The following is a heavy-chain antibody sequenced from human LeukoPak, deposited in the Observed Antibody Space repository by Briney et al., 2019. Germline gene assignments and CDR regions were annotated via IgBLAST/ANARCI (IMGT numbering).Heavy chain of an antibody. CDR3: ASFRSEYRPA. CDR2: ILSTDSA. CDR1: GFTFSAFW. V-gene: IGHV3-69-1*01. D-gene: IGHD2/OR15-2a*01. J-gene: IGHJ4*02. Sequence: PGGSLRLSCAVSGFTFSAFWMSWVRQAPGKGLEWLSSILSTDSAFYADSVKGRFTTSRDHAKNSMFLQMNGLRVDDTAVYYCASFRSEYRPAWGQGTLVTVSS.